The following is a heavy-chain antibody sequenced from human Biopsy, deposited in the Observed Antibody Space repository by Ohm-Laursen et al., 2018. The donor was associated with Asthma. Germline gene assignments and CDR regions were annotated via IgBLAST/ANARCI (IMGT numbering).Heavy chain of an antibody. D-gene: IGHD6-13*01. Sequence: SLRLSCSASGFTFSIYDIHWVRQAPGKGLEWVAVISYDGGNKFYGDSVKGRFTLSRDNSRNTLYLQMSSLRVEDTAVYYCLRDTLGYYFDIWGQGTQVTVSS. J-gene: IGHJ4*02. CDR2: ISYDGGNK. CDR3: LRDTLGYYFDI. V-gene: IGHV3-30*03. CDR1: GFTFSIYD.